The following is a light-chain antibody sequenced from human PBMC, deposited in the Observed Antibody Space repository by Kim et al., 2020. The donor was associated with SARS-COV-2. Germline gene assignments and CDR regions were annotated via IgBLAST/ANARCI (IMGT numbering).Light chain of an antibody. J-gene: IGLJ3*02. CDR1: NMGSKH. Sequence: SVALGQTARSTCGGDNMGSKHVHWYQQKAGQAPVLVSYRDSRRPAKIPERFSGYNAGNTATLTVSRAQAGDEADYYCQVWDNNTWVFGAGTQLTVL. CDR2: RDS. CDR3: QVWDNNTWV. V-gene: IGLV3-9*01.